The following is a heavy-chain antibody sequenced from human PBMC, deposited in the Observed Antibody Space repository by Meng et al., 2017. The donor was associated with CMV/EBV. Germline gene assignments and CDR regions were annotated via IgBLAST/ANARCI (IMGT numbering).Heavy chain of an antibody. D-gene: IGHD3-3*01. V-gene: IGHV3-23*03. CDR3: AKGRYDFWSGYYEAY. J-gene: IGHJ4*02. CDR1: GFTFSSYA. Sequence: GESLKISCAASGFTFSSYAMSWVRQAPGKGLGWVSVSYSGGSSTYDADSVKGRFTISRDNSKNTLYLQMNSLRAEDTAVYYCAKGRYDFWSGYYEAYWGQGTLVTVSS. CDR2: SYSGGSST.